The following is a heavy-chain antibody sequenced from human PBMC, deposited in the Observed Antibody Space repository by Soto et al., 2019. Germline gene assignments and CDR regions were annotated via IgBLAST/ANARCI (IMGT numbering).Heavy chain of an antibody. Sequence: QVQLVESGGGVVQPGRSLRLSCAASGFAFSTYGMHWVRQAPGKGLEWVAVTWHDESNKYYAVSVRGRFTISRDKSKNPLELQMNSVRADDTGLYDNVKDGLHWRKDLDYWGQETLVTVSS. CDR2: TWHDESNK. CDR3: VKDGLHWRKDLDY. V-gene: IGHV3-33*03. CDR1: GFAFSTYG. D-gene: IGHD3-3*01. J-gene: IGHJ4*02.